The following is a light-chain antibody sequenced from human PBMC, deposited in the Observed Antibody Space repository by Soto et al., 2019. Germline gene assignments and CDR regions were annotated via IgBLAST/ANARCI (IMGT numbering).Light chain of an antibody. CDR3: QSYDNSLKTYV. V-gene: IGLV1-40*01. CDR2: GNS. Sequence: QSVLTQPPSVSGAPGQRATISCTGSNSNIGAGYDVHWYQQLPGTAPKLLIHGNSYRPSGVPDRFSGSKSGTSASLAITGLQAEDEADYYCQSYDNSLKTYVFGSGTKVTVL. J-gene: IGLJ1*01. CDR1: NSNIGAGYD.